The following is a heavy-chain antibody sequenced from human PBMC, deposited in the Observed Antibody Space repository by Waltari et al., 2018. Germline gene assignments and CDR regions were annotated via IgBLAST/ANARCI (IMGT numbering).Heavy chain of an antibody. CDR3: ARDRDNSPV. J-gene: IGHJ3*01. Sequence: QLQESGPGLVKPSETLSLTCTVSGGSITSYYWSWIRQPPGKGLEWIGYIHYSGSTNYNPSLKSRVTMSIDTSKNQFSLKLSSLTAADTAMYYCARDRDNSPVWGQGTMVTVSS. D-gene: IGHD1-1*01. CDR1: GGSITSYY. CDR2: IHYSGST. V-gene: IGHV4-59*01.